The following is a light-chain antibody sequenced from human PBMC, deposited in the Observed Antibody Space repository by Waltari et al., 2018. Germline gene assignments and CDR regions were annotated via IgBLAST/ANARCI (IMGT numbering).Light chain of an antibody. CDR1: NSDVGAYNY. V-gene: IGLV2-8*01. CDR3: SSYAHNNHFV. CDR2: EVT. Sequence: QSVLTQPPSATGSPGQSVTISCTGTNSDVGAYNYVSWYQQHPGKVPKLLIYEVTKRPSGVPDRFSGSKSGYTASLTVSGLQADDEADYYCSSYAHNNHFVFGTGTKVTVL. J-gene: IGLJ1*01.